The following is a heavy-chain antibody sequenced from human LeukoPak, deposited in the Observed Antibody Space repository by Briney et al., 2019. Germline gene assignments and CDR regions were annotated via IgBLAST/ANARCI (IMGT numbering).Heavy chain of an antibody. CDR2: IYVDGST. J-gene: IGHJ4*02. CDR1: GFTFNNYA. V-gene: IGHV3-66*01. D-gene: IGHD5-12*01. CDR3: ARISAYDDY. Sequence: PGGSLRLSCAASGFTFNNYAINWVRQAPGKGLEWVSGIYVDGSTYYADSVKGRFTISRDNSKNTLYLQMNSLRAEDTAVYYCARISAYDDYWGQGTLVTVSS.